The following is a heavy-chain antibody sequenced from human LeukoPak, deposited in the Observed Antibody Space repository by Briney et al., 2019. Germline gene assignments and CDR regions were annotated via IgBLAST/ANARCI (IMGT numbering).Heavy chain of an antibody. CDR1: GFTFSSYA. J-gene: IGHJ6*03. V-gene: IGHV3-23*01. Sequence: GGSLRLSCAASGFTFSSYAMSWVRHSPGKGLQLVSAFCNDGATTHYADSVKGRFTISRDNSKSTLYLQMNILRAEDTAVYYCVKHRGMQPPYYTDVWGKGTTVTVSS. CDR3: VKHRGMQPPYYTDV. D-gene: IGHD1-14*01. CDR2: FCNDGATT.